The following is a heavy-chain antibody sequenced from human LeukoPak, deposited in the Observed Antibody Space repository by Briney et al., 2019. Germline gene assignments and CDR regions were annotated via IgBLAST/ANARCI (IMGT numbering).Heavy chain of an antibody. CDR2: IYHSGST. J-gene: IGHJ4*02. CDR1: GGSIISRSYY. V-gene: IGHV4-39*07. Sequence: SETLSFTCTVSGGSIISRSYYWGWIRQPPGKGLEWIGSIYHSGSTYYNPSLKSRVTISVDTSKNQFSLKLSSVTAADTAVYYCASLWERFSVFDYWGQGTLVTVSS. D-gene: IGHD1-26*01. CDR3: ASLWERFSVFDY.